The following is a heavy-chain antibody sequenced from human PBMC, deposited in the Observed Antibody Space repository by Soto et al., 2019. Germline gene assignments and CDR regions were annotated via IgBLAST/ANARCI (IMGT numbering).Heavy chain of an antibody. CDR2: IIPIFGTA. J-gene: IGHJ6*02. D-gene: IGHD6-6*01. CDR3: ARVPSPYSSSPNYYYYGMDV. Sequence: GASVQVSCKASGGTFSSYAISWVRQAPGQGLERMGRIIPIFGTANYALKFQGRVTITADESTSTVYLELSSLRSEDTVVYYFARVPSPYSSSPNYYYYGMDVWGQGTTVTVSS. CDR1: GGTFSSYA. V-gene: IGHV1-69*13.